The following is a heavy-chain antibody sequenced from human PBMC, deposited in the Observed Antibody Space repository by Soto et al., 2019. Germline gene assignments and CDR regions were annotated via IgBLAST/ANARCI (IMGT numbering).Heavy chain of an antibody. J-gene: IGHJ6*02. CDR3: ARDFFWGYYDSSGDAAGRRGDHYYYGMDV. CDR2: ISAYNGNT. CDR1: GYTFTSYG. Sequence: GASVKVSCKASGYTFTSYGISWVRQAPGQGLEWMGWISAYNGNTNYAQKLQGRVTMTTDTSTSTAYMELRSLRSDDTAVYYSARDFFWGYYDSSGDAAGRRGDHYYYGMDVWRQGTTVTVAS. D-gene: IGHD3-22*01. V-gene: IGHV1-18*04.